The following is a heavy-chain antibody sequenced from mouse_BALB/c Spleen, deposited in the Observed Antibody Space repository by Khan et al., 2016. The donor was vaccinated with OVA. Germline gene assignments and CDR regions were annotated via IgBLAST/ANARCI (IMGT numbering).Heavy chain of an antibody. CDR3: AREEALYYFDY. V-gene: IGHV1S132*01. Sequence: VQLQQSGAELVRPGASVKLSCKTSGYIFTSYWIHWVKQRPGQGLEWIARIYPGTDNAYYNERLKDKATLTADKSSPPAYMQLSSLKAEHSPAYFCAREEALYYFDYWGQGTTLTGSS. CDR2: IYPGTDNA. CDR1: GYIFTSYW. J-gene: IGHJ2*01.